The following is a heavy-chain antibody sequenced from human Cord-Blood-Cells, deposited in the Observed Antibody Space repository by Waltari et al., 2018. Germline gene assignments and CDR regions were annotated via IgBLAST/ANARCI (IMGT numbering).Heavy chain of an antibody. D-gene: IGHD3-16*01. Sequence: QVQLQQWGAGLLKPSETLSLTCAVYGGSFSGYYWGCIRQPPGKGVEWIGEINHSGSTNYNPSLESRVTISVDTSKNQFSLKLSSVTAADTAVYYCARGSLGYFDLWGRGTLVTVSS. CDR3: ARGSLGYFDL. CDR1: GGSFSGYY. V-gene: IGHV4-34*01. CDR2: INHSGST. J-gene: IGHJ2*01.